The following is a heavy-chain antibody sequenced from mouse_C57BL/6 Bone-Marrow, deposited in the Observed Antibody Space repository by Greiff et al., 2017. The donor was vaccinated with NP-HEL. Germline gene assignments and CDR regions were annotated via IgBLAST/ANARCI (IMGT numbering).Heavy chain of an antibody. CDR1: GFTFSSYT. CDR2: ISGGGGYT. V-gene: IGHV5-9*01. Sequence: EVKLVESGGGLVKPGGSLKLSCAASGFTFSSYTMSWVRQTPEKRLEWVATISGGGGYTYYPDSVKGRFTISRDNAKNTLYLQMSRLRSADTALYCGGRRGMRRGLDYWGQGTLGTVSA. CDR3: GRRGMRRGLDY. J-gene: IGHJ3*01.